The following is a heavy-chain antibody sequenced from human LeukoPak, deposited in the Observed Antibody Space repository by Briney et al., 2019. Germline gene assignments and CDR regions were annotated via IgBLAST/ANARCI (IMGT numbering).Heavy chain of an antibody. CDR1: GFTFSSYA. CDR3: ARWGDAYYYDSFFDY. V-gene: IGHV3-23*01. Sequence: GGSLRLSCAASGFTFSSYAMSWVRQAPGKGLEWVSSVSDSGGSTYYADSVKGRVTISRDNSKNTLYLQMNSLRAEDTAVYYCARWGDAYYYDSFFDYWGQGTLVTVSS. J-gene: IGHJ4*02. CDR2: VSDSGGST. D-gene: IGHD3-22*01.